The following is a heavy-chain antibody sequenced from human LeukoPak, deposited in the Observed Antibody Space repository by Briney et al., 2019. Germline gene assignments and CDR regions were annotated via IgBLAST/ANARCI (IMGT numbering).Heavy chain of an antibody. J-gene: IGHJ4*02. CDR3: ARGGD. D-gene: IGHD1-26*01. V-gene: IGHV3-21*01. CDR2: ISSSSSYI. Sequence: GGSLRLSCAASGFTFSTYYIHWVRQAPGKGLEWVSSISSSSSYIYYADSVKGRFTISRDNAKNSLYLQMNSLRAEDTAMYYCARGGDWGQGTLVTVSS. CDR1: GFTFSTYY.